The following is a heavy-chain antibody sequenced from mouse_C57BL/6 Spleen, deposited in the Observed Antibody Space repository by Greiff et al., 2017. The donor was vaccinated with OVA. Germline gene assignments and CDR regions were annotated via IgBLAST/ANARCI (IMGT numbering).Heavy chain of an antibody. CDR2: IDPSDSET. Sequence: QVQLQQSGAELVRPGSSVKLSCKASGYTFTSYWMHWVKQRPIQGLEWIGNIDPSDSETHYNQKFKDKATLTVDKSSSTAYMQLSSLTSDDSAVYYCARWGDGYRYFGYWGQGTTLTVSS. CDR3: ARWGDGYRYFGY. D-gene: IGHD2-3*01. J-gene: IGHJ2*01. CDR1: GYTFTSYW. V-gene: IGHV1-52*01.